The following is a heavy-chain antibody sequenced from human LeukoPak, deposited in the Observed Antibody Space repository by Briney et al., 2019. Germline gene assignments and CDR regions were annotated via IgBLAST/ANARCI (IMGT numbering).Heavy chain of an antibody. D-gene: IGHD3-10*01. V-gene: IGHV1-2*02. Sequence: ASVKVSCKASGYTFTGYYMHWLRQAPGQGLEWMGWINPNSGGTNYAQKFQGRVTMNRDTSISTAYMELSRLRSDDTAVYYCARDRITMVRGVFDYWGQGTLVTVSS. CDR2: INPNSGGT. J-gene: IGHJ4*02. CDR3: ARDRITMVRGVFDY. CDR1: GYTFTGYY.